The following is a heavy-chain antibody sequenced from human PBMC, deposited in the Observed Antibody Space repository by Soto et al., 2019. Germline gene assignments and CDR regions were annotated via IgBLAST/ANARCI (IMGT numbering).Heavy chain of an antibody. D-gene: IGHD2-2*01. CDR1: GGSVSSGNYY. CDR3: AREVPAVHDAFDF. CDR2: IHYSGST. Sequence: VQLQESGPGLVKPSETLSLTCTVSGGSVSSGNYYWSWIRQPPGKGLEWIGYIHYSGSTNYNPSLKSRVTMSKETSRNQFSLKLSSVTAADTAVYFCAREVPAVHDAFDFWGQGTMVTVSS. V-gene: IGHV4-61*01. J-gene: IGHJ3*01.